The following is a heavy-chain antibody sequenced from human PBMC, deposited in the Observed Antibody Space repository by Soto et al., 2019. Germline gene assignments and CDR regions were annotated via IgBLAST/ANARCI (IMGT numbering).Heavy chain of an antibody. D-gene: IGHD3-16*02. V-gene: IGHV1-2*02. J-gene: IGHJ4*02. CDR3: ARDVMITFGGVIVTSGGPFDY. CDR1: GYTFTGYY. CDR2: INPNSGGT. Sequence: QVQLVQSGAEVKKPGASVKVSCKASGYTFTGYYMHWARQAPGQGLEWMGWINPNSGGTNYAQKFQGRVIMTRDTSISTAYMELSRLRSDDTAVYYCARDVMITFGGVIVTSGGPFDYWGQGTLVTVSS.